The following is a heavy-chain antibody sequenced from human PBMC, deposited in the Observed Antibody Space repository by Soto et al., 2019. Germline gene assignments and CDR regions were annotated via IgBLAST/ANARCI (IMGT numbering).Heavy chain of an antibody. V-gene: IGHV1-46*01. J-gene: IGHJ3*02. CDR2: INPGSGAA. CDR1: GYTVTTHY. D-gene: IGHD3-3*01. Sequence: QVQLVQSGAEVKKPGASVKISCTASGYTVTTHYMHWVRQAPGRGLEWMGAINPGSGAAKYTQTFRARVTMTRDTSTNTVYMEMSALGSEDTAVFYCARGGEVGVAGSAAFDMWGQGTMVTVSS. CDR3: ARGGEVGVAGSAAFDM.